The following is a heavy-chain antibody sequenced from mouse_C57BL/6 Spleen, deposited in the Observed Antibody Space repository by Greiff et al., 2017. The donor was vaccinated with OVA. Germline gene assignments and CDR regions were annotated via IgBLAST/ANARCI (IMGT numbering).Heavy chain of an antibody. V-gene: IGHV1-22*01. CDR3: ASYYDYDDAMDY. J-gene: IGHJ4*01. CDR1: GYTFTDYN. Sequence: EVQLQQSGPELVKPGASVKMSCKASGYTFTDYNMHWVKQSHGKSLEWIGYINPNNGGTSYNQKFKGKATLTVNKSSSTAYMELRSLTSEESAVYYCASYYDYDDAMDYWGQGTSVTVSS. CDR2: INPNNGGT. D-gene: IGHD2-4*01.